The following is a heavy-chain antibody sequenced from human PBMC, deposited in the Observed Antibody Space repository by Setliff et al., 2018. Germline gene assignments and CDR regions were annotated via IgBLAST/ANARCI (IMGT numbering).Heavy chain of an antibody. Sequence: PSETLSLTCTVSGGSISSGDYYWSWIRQPPGKGLEWIGYIYSSGSTYYNPSLKSRVSISVDTSKNQFSLKLSSVAAADTAVYYCARESRYYYDNLGTLDYWGQGTLVTVSS. CDR2: IYSSGST. CDR1: GGSISSGDYY. CDR3: ARESRYYYDNLGTLDY. J-gene: IGHJ4*02. V-gene: IGHV4-30-4*08. D-gene: IGHD3-22*01.